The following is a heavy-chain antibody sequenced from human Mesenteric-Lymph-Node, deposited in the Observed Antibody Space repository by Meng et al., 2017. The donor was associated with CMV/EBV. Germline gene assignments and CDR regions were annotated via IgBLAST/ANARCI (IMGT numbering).Heavy chain of an antibody. CDR1: GFSFSDYW. J-gene: IGHJ4*02. Sequence: GESLRLSCVASGFSFSDYWMNWVRQTPGRGLEWVANIKQDGTENYYLDSVKGRFTISRDNAKNSLYLQMNSLRAEDTAVYYCARGGVLLWFGELGFDYWGQGTLVTVSS. V-gene: IGHV3-7*01. CDR2: IKQDGTEN. D-gene: IGHD3-10*01. CDR3: ARGGVLLWFGELGFDY.